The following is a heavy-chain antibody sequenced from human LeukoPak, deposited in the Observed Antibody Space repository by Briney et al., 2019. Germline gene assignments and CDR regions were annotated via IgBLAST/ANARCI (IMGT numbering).Heavy chain of an antibody. D-gene: IGHD1-14*01. J-gene: IGHJ4*02. CDR2: ISTGDT. Sequence: GGSLRLSCAASGFAFSDSYMSWIRQAPGRGLEWISYISTGDTNYADSVKGRFTISRDIARDSLYLQMNSLRAEDTAVYYCARDFPPPGGSFDYWGQGTLVTVSS. CDR3: ARDFPPPGGSFDY. V-gene: IGHV3-11*06. CDR1: GFAFSDSY.